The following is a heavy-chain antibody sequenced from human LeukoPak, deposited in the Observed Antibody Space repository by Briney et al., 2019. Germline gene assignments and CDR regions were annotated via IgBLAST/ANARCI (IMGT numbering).Heavy chain of an antibody. D-gene: IGHD3-22*01. CDR2: ISSSSSTI. J-gene: IGHJ4*02. CDR3: ARIYDSSGYYHFDY. Sequence: GGSLRLSCAASGFTFSSYSMNWVRQAPGKGLEWVSYISSSSSTIYYADSVKGRFTISRDNAKNSLYLQMNSLRAEDTAVYYCARIYDSSGYYHFDYWGQGTLVTVSS. CDR1: GFTFSSYS. V-gene: IGHV3-48*04.